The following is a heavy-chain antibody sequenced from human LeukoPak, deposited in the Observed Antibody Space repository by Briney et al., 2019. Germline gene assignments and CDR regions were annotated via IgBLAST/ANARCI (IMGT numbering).Heavy chain of an antibody. CDR1: GGSISSSSYY. J-gene: IGHJ3*02. D-gene: IGHD2-21*01. V-gene: IGHV4-61*02. CDR3: ARDKPLIRDAFDI. Sequence: PSETLSLTCTVSGGSISSSSYYWSWIRQPAGKGLEWIGRIYTSGSTNYNPSLKSRVTMSVDTSKNQFSLKLSSVTAADTAVYYCARDKPLIRDAFDIWGQGTMVTVSS. CDR2: IYTSGST.